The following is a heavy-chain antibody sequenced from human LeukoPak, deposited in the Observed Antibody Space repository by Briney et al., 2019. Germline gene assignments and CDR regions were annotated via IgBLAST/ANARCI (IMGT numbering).Heavy chain of an antibody. Sequence: GASVKVSCKASGYTFTAYYMYWVRQAPGQGLEWMGWINPNSGVTNYAQKFRGRVTMARDPSISTAYMELNRLRSDDTAVYYCAVIAAAGAQLDYWGQGTLVTVSS. CDR2: INPNSGVT. CDR1: GYTFTAYY. V-gene: IGHV1-2*02. D-gene: IGHD6-13*01. J-gene: IGHJ4*02. CDR3: AVIAAAGAQLDY.